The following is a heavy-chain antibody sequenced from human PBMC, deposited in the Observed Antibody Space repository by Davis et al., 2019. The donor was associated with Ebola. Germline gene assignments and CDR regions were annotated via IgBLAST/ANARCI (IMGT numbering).Heavy chain of an antibody. CDR1: GFTFRSYD. CDR2: IGTAGDA. V-gene: IGHV3-13*01. J-gene: IGHJ3*02. Sequence: GESLKISCAASGFTFRSYDMHWVRQATGKALEWVSAIGTAGDAYYPGSVKGRFTISRENAKNSLYLQMNSLRPGDTAVYYCARAIFGETAFDIWGQGTMVTVS. CDR3: ARAIFGETAFDI. D-gene: IGHD3-10*01.